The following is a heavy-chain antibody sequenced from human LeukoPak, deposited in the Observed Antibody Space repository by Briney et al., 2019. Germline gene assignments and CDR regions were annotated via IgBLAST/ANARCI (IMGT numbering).Heavy chain of an antibody. CDR1: GGTFSSYA. CDR3: ARAAVPQILWPLDY. J-gene: IGHJ4*02. CDR2: IIPILGIA. Sequence: GASVRVSCKASGGTFSSYAISWVRQAPGQGLEWMGRIIPILGIANYAQKFQGRVTITADKSTSTAYMELSSLRSEDTAVYYCARAAVPQILWPLDYWGQGTLVTVSS. V-gene: IGHV1-69*04. D-gene: IGHD3-10*01.